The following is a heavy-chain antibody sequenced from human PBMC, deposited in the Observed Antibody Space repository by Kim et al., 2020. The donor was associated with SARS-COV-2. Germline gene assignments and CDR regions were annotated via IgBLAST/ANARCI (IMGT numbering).Heavy chain of an antibody. V-gene: IGHV3-23*01. CDR2: ISGSGGST. J-gene: IGHJ4*02. D-gene: IGHD3-22*01. CDR1: GFTFSSYA. Sequence: GGSLRLSCAASGFTFSSYAMSWVRQAPGKGLEWVSAISGSGGSTYYADSVKGRFTISRDNSKNTLYLQMNSLRAEDTAVYYCAKDPPTYYYDSSGYYYSWGQGTLVTVSS. CDR3: AKDPPTYYYDSSGYYYS.